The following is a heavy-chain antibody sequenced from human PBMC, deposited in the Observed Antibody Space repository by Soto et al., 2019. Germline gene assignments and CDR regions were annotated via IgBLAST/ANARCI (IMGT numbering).Heavy chain of an antibody. Sequence: SETLSLTCTVSGGSISSGGYYWGCIRQPPGKGLEWIGSIYYSGSTYYNPSLKSRVTISVDTSKNQFSLKLSSVTAADTAVYYCARQPSIAAAGGIDYWGQGTLVTVSS. CDR3: ARQPSIAAAGGIDY. D-gene: IGHD6-13*01. V-gene: IGHV4-39*01. CDR2: IYYSGST. CDR1: GGSISSGGYY. J-gene: IGHJ4*02.